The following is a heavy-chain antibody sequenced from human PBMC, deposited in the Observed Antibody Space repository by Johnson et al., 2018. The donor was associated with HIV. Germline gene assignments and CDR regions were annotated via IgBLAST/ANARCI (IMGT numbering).Heavy chain of an antibody. CDR1: GFTFSSYA. V-gene: IGHV3-30-3*01. CDR3: ANRGDYGGNNGFDI. CDR2: ISYDGSNR. D-gene: IGHD4-23*01. J-gene: IGHJ3*02. Sequence: QVQLVESGGGLVQPGRSLRLSCAASGFTFSSYAMHWVRQAPGKGLEWVAVISYDGSNRYYSDSVKCRFTISRDNSKNTLYLQMNSLTTEDTAVYYCANRGDYGGNNGFDIWGQGTMVTVSS.